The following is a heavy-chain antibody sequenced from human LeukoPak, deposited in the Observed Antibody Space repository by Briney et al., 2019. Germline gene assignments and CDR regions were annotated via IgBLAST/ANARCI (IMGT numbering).Heavy chain of an antibody. CDR3: ARLLWNGRGAFDV. V-gene: IGHV4-59*08. CDR1: GGSISNYY. J-gene: IGHJ3*01. CDR2: IYYTGST. D-gene: IGHD1-1*01. Sequence: SETLSLTCTVSGGSISNYYWGWIRQPPGKGLEYIGYIYYTGSTNYNPSLKSRVTISVDTSTNQFSLRVSSVTAAGTAVYYCARLLWNGRGAFDVLGRGTLVTVSS.